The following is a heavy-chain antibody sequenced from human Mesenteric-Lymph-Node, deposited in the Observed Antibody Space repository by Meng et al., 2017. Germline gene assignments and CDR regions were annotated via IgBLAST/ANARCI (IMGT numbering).Heavy chain of an antibody. V-gene: IGHV2-5*02. D-gene: IGHD4-23*01. Sequence: SGPTLVKPTQTLTLTCTFSGFSLSTSGVGVGWIRQPPGKALEWLALIYWDDDKRYSPSLKSRLTITKDTSKNQVVLTMTNMDPVDTGTYFCARRSAAYDYGGNGFDYWGQGVRVTVSS. J-gene: IGHJ4*02. CDR3: ARRSAAYDYGGNGFDY. CDR2: IYWDDDK. CDR1: GFSLSTSGVG.